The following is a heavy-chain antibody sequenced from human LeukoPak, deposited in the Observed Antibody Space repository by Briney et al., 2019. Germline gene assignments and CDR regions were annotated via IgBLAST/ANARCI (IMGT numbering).Heavy chain of an antibody. CDR2: IYYSGST. Sequence: PSETLSLTCTVSGGSISSYYWSWIRQPPGKGLEWIGYIYYSGSTNYNPSLKSRVTISVDTSKNQSSLKLSSVTAADTAVYYCARVGSDYDFWSGYYKGANAFDIWGQGTMVTVSS. J-gene: IGHJ3*02. D-gene: IGHD3-3*01. CDR1: GGSISSYY. CDR3: ARVGSDYDFWSGYYKGANAFDI. V-gene: IGHV4-59*01.